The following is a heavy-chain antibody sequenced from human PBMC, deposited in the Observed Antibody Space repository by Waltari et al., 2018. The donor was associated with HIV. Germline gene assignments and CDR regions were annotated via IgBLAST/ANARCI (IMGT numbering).Heavy chain of an antibody. CDR1: GGSISSSSYY. CDR2: IYYSGRT. D-gene: IGHD2-2*02. J-gene: IGHJ3*02. CDR3: ARQSPADWDIVVVPAAIDAFDI. Sequence: QLQLQESGPGLVKPSETLSLTCTVSGGSISSSSYYWGWIRQPPGKGLEWIGSIYYSGRTYYNPSLKSRVTISVDTSKNQFSLKLSSVTAADTAVYYCARQSPADWDIVVVPAAIDAFDIWGQGTMVTVSS. V-gene: IGHV4-39*01.